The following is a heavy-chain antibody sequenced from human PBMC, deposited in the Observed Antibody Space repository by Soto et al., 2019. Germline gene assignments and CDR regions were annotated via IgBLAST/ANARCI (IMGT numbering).Heavy chain of an antibody. V-gene: IGHV4-59*01. Sequence: QVQLQESGPGLVKPSETLSLTCTVSGGSLSSYYWSWIRRPPGMGLEWIASISYSGTTNYNSSLKSPVTISIDTSKNQFSLKFNSVTAADTAVYYCAREGYNFGPFDYWGQGALVTVSS. CDR3: AREGYNFGPFDY. D-gene: IGHD5-18*01. CDR1: GGSLSSYY. CDR2: ISYSGTT. J-gene: IGHJ4*02.